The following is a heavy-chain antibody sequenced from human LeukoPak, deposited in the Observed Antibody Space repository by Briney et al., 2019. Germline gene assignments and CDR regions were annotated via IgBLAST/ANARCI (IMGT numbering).Heavy chain of an antibody. V-gene: IGHV4-34*01. J-gene: IGHJ4*02. CDR1: GGSFSGYY. CDR2: INHSGST. CDR3: ARARGCIMITFGGVHFDY. Sequence: SETLSLTCAVYGGSFSGYYWSWIRQPPGKGLEWIGEINHSGSTNYNPSLKSRVTISVDTSKNQFSLKLSSVTAADTALYYCARARGCIMITFGGVHFDYWGQGTLVTVSS. D-gene: IGHD3-16*01.